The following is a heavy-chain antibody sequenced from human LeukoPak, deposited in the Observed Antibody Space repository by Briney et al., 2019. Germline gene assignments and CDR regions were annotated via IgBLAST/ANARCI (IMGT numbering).Heavy chain of an antibody. J-gene: IGHJ4*02. CDR3: ARGPGLDYDFWSGSYTPFDY. V-gene: IGHV4-34*01. Sequence: SETLSLTCAVYGGSFRGYYWSWIRQPPGKGLEWIGEINHRGTTSYNPSLKSRVTISVVTSKYQFSLKLSSVTAADTAMYYCARGPGLDYDFWSGSYTPFDYWGQGTLVTVSS. CDR2: INHRGTT. CDR1: GGSFRGYY. D-gene: IGHD3-3*01.